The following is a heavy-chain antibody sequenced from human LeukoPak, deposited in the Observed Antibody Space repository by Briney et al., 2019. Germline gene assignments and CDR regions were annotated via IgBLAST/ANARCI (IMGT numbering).Heavy chain of an antibody. D-gene: IGHD6-13*01. CDR3: ARGLSPPYSSSSYYFDL. Sequence: GASVKVSCKASGYTFTSYYMHWVRQAPGQGLEWMGIINPSGGSTSHAQKFQGRVTMTRDMSTSTVYMELSSLRSEDTAVYYCARGLSPPYSSSSYYFDLWGQGTLVTVSS. V-gene: IGHV1-46*01. J-gene: IGHJ4*02. CDR2: INPSGGST. CDR1: GYTFTSYY.